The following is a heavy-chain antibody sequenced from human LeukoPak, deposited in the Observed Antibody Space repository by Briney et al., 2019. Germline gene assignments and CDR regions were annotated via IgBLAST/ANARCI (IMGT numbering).Heavy chain of an antibody. CDR3: ARDLTAYCGGDCYPHY. D-gene: IGHD2-21*01. CDR2: IIPIFGTA. Sequence: SVKVSCKASGGTFSSYAISWVRQAPGQGLEWMGRIIPIFGTANYAQKFQGRVTITADKSTSTAYMELSSLRSEDTAVYYCARDLTAYCGGDCYPHYWGQGTLVTVSS. V-gene: IGHV1-69*06. CDR1: GGTFSSYA. J-gene: IGHJ4*02.